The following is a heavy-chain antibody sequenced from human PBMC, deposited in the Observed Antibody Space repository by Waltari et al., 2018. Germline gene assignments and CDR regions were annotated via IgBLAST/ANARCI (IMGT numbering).Heavy chain of an antibody. CDR2: IIPILGIA. CDR1: GGTFSRYA. J-gene: IGHJ3*02. D-gene: IGHD5-12*01. CDR3: ARGYSGYDAFDI. V-gene: IGHV1-69*04. Sequence: QVQLVQSGAEVKKPGSSVKVSCKASGGTFSRYAISWVRQAPGQGLEWMGGIIPILGIANYAQKFQGRVTITADESTSTAYMELSSLRSEDTAVYYCARGYSGYDAFDIWGQGTMVTVSS.